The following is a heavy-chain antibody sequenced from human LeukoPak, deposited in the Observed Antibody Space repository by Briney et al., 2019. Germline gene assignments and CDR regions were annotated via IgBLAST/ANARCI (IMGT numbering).Heavy chain of an antibody. V-gene: IGHV1-68*01. D-gene: IGHD3-10*01. Sequence: GASVKVSCKASGYTFTYCSLHWLQQAPGQGLERMRWITLYNGNTNYAKKFQGRVTITRDMSLRTAYIELSSLRSEDSAVYYCARDLEGYHYGSGNYPQWGQGTLITVSS. J-gene: IGHJ4*02. CDR3: ARDLEGYHYGSGNYPQ. CDR1: GYTFTYCS. CDR2: ITLYNGNT.